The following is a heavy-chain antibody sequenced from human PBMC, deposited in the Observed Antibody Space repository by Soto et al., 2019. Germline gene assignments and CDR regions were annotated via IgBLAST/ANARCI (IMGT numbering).Heavy chain of an antibody. CDR3: ARRIPFGYGMDV. D-gene: IGHD2-21*01. CDR1: GFTFSSYA. Sequence: EVQLVESGGGLVQPGGSLRLSCAASGFTFSSYAMHWVRQAPGKGLEYVSAITSNGGNTDYASSVKGRFTISRDNSKSALYLQMGCLRAEDMAVYYYARRIPFGYGMDVWGQGTTVTVSS. CDR2: ITSNGGNT. V-gene: IGHV3-64*01. J-gene: IGHJ6*02.